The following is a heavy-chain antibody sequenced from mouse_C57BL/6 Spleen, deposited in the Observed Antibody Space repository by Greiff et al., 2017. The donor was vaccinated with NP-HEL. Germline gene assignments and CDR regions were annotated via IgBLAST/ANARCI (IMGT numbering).Heavy chain of an antibody. CDR1: GYTFTDYY. D-gene: IGHD4-1*01. J-gene: IGHJ1*03. V-gene: IGHV1-26*01. CDR3: ARTGTSWYFDV. CDR2: INPNNGGT. Sequence: EVQLQQSGPELVKPGASVKISCKASGYTFTDYYMNWVKQSHGKSLEWIRDINPNNGGTSYNQKFKGKATLTVDKSSSTAYMELRSLTSEDSAVYYCARTGTSWYFDVWGTGTTVTVSS.